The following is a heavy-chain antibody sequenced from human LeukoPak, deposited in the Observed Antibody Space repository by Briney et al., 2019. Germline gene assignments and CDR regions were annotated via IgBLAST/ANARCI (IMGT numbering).Heavy chain of an antibody. D-gene: IGHD6-6*01. CDR2: INPNSGGT. CDR3: ARANSQSSSSTPGYYYMDV. V-gene: IGHV1-2*02. J-gene: IGHJ6*03. Sequence: GASVKVSCKASGYTFTGYYMHWVRQAPGQGLEWMGWINPNSGGTNYAQKFQGRVTMTRDTSISTAYMELSRLRSDDTAVYYCARANSQSSSSTPGYYYMDVWGKGTTVTVSS. CDR1: GYTFTGYY.